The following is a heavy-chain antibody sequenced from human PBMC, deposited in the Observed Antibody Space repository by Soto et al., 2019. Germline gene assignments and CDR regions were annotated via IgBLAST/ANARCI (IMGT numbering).Heavy chain of an antibody. V-gene: IGHV1-69*12. Sequence: QVHLVQSGAEVKKPGSSVKVSCKASGGTFSNHAINWVRQAPGQGLEWMGRIIPIFTTTTYAQKFQGRVTITADESTITAYMELSSLQHDDTAVYYCAREVAADGTFREDVFDIWGQGTLVTVSS. CDR1: GGTFSNHA. CDR2: IIPIFTTT. J-gene: IGHJ3*02. CDR3: AREVAADGTFREDVFDI. D-gene: IGHD6-13*01.